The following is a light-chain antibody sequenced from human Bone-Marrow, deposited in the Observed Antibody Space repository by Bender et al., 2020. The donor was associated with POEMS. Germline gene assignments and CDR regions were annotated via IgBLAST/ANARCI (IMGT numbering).Light chain of an antibody. CDR1: SNDVGAYNY. CDR3: GSHTTSNSRV. J-gene: IGLJ3*02. Sequence: QSALTQPASVSGSPGQSITISCTGTSNDVGAYNYVSWYQLHPGKAPKLIVYDVNKRPSGVSNRFSGSKSGNTASLTISGLQAEDEAESFCGSHTTSNSRVFGGGTKLTVL. V-gene: IGLV2-14*03. CDR2: DVN.